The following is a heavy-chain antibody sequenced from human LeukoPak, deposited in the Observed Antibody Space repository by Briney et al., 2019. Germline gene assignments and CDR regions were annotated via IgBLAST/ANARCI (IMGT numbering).Heavy chain of an antibody. D-gene: IGHD2-2*01. J-gene: IGHJ4*02. CDR1: GYTLTELS. Sequence: ASVKVSCKVSGYTLTELSMHWVRQAPGKGLEWMGGFDPEDGETIYAQKFQGRVTMTRDTSTSTVYMELSSLRSEDTAVYYCAREGALSGYCSSTSCRLDYWGQGTLVTVSS. CDR3: AREGALSGYCSSTSCRLDY. V-gene: IGHV1-24*01. CDR2: FDPEDGET.